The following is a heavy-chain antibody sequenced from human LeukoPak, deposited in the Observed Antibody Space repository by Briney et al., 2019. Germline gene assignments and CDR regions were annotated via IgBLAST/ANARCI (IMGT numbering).Heavy chain of an antibody. Sequence: ASVKVSCKASGYTFTSYAMNWVRQAPGQGLEWMGRINPNSGGTKYAQKFQNRVTMTSDTSVNTAYMELNGLRSDDTAIYYCTRSWIQLWTPDFDHWGQGTLVTVSS. CDR3: TRSWIQLWTPDFDH. CDR1: GYTFTSYA. D-gene: IGHD5-18*01. V-gene: IGHV1-2*06. J-gene: IGHJ4*02. CDR2: INPNSGGT.